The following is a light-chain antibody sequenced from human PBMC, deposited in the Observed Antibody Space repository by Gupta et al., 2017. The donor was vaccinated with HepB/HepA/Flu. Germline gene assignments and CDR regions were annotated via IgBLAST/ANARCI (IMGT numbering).Light chain of an antibody. J-gene: IGLJ3*02. Sequence: QSVLTQPPSVSGAPGQRVTISCPGRSSNIGAGYDVHWYQQLPGTAPKLLIYGNSNRPSGVPDRFSGSKSGTSASLAITGLQAEDEADYYCQSYDSSLSVPWVFGGGTKLTVL. V-gene: IGLV1-40*01. CDR1: SSNIGAGYD. CDR3: QSYDSSLSVPWV. CDR2: GNS.